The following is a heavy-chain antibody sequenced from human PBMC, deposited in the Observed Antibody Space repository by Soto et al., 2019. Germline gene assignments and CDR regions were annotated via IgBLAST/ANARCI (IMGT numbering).Heavy chain of an antibody. Sequence: GGSLRLSCAASGFTFSSYWMSWVRQAPGKGLEWVANIKQDGSEKYYVDSVKGRFTISRDNAKNSLYLQMNSLRAEDTAVYYCARDPVVVVPAAMGWDGMDVWGQGTTVTVSS. V-gene: IGHV3-7*01. D-gene: IGHD2-2*01. CDR1: GFTFSSYW. J-gene: IGHJ6*02. CDR2: IKQDGSEK. CDR3: ARDPVVVVPAAMGWDGMDV.